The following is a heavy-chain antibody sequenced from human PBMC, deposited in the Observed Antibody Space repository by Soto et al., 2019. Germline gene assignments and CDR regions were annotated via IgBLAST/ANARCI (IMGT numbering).Heavy chain of an antibody. J-gene: IGHJ4*02. V-gene: IGHV4-59*01. Sequence: PSETLSLTCTVSGGSISSYYWSWIRQPPGKGLEWIGYIYYSGSTNYNPSLKSRVTISVDTSKNQFSLRTEDTAVYYCARGTESYITSPRRPLFDYWGQGTLVTVSS. D-gene: IGHD3-10*01. CDR1: GGSISSYY. CDR2: IYYSGST. CDR3: ARGTESYITSPRRPLFDY.